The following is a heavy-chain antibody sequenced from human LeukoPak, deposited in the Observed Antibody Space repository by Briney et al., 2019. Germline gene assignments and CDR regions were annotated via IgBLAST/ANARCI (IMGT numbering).Heavy chain of an antibody. J-gene: IGHJ5*02. CDR3: AVARGVRGAGNWFDP. CDR2: IYYSGST. Sequence: SETLSLTCTVSGGSISSYYWSWIRQPPGKGLEWIGYIYYSGSTNYNPSLKSRVTISVDTSKNQFSLKLSSVTAADTAMYYCAVARGVRGAGNWFDPWGQGTLVTVSS. V-gene: IGHV4-59*08. D-gene: IGHD3-10*01. CDR1: GGSISSYY.